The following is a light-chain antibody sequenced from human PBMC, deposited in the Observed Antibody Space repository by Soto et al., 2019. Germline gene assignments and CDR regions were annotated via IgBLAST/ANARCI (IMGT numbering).Light chain of an antibody. CDR3: QQYGSSPCT. Sequence: EIVLTQSPGTLSLSPGERATLSCRASQSVSSSYLAWYRQKPGQAPRLLIYGASSRATGIPDRFSGSGSGTDFTLTINRLEPEDFAVYYCQQYGSSPCTFGQGTKLEIK. CDR1: QSVSSSY. CDR2: GAS. J-gene: IGKJ2*02. V-gene: IGKV3-20*01.